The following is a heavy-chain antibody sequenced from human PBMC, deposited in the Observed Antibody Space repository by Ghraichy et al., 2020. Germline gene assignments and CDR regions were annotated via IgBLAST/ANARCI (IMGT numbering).Heavy chain of an antibody. CDR2: IYWNDDK. CDR3: AHRRRGLDFWSGYYTGWFDP. CDR1: GFSLSTSGVG. Sequence: SGPTLVKPTQTLTLTCTFSGFSLSTSGVGVGWIRQPPGKALEWLALIYWNDDKRYSPSLKSRLTITKDTSKNQVVLTMTNMDPVDTATYYCAHRRRGLDFWSGYYTGWFDPWGQGTLVTVSS. D-gene: IGHD3-3*01. V-gene: IGHV2-5*01. J-gene: IGHJ5*02.